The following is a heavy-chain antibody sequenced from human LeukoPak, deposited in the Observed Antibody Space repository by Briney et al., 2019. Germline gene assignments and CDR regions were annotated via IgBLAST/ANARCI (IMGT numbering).Heavy chain of an antibody. CDR2: ISSSGSTI. CDR1: GFTFSSYE. J-gene: IGHJ4*02. V-gene: IGHV3-48*03. D-gene: IGHD3-22*01. Sequence: PGGSLRLSCAASGFTFSSYEMNWVRQAPGKGLEWVSYISSSGSTIYYADSVKGRFTISRDNAKNTLYLQMNSLRAEDTAVYYCARGGGYYDSSGYYSSDGENDYWGQGTLVTVSS. CDR3: ARGGGYYDSSGYYSSDGENDY.